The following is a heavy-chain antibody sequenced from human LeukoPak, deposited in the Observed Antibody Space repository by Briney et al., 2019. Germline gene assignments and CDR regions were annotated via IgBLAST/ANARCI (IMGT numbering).Heavy chain of an antibody. CDR3: ARSGSYRANFDY. Sequence: TGGSLRLSCAASGFTFSNYWMHWVRQAPGKGLVWVSRINSDGSSTSYADSVKGRFTISRDNAKNTLYLQMNSLRAEDTAVCYCARSGSYRANFDYWGQGTLVTVSS. V-gene: IGHV3-74*01. CDR2: INSDGSST. J-gene: IGHJ4*02. CDR1: GFTFSNYW. D-gene: IGHD1-26*01.